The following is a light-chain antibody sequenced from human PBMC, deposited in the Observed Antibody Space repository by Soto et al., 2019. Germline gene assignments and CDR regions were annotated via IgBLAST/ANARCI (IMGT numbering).Light chain of an antibody. J-gene: IGKJ4*01. CDR3: QQSYNTPT. Sequence: IQMTHSPSSLSASVGDRVTITCRASQNINFYLNWFQQKPGKAPKVLIYAASSLQVGVPSRFSGSGSGTDFTLTISSLQPEDFATYFCQQSYNTPTFGGGTKVDIK. CDR1: QNINFY. CDR2: AAS. V-gene: IGKV1-39*01.